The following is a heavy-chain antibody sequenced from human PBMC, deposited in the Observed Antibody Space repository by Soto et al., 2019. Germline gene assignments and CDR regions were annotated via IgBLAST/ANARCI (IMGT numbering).Heavy chain of an antibody. CDR3: ARRGAAVAGTEYYFDY. CDR2: IYPGDSDT. J-gene: IGHJ4*02. Sequence: EVQLVQSGAEVKKPGESLKISCKGSGYSFTSYWIGWMRQMPGKGLEWMGIIYPGDSDTRYSPSFQGQVTISADKSISTAYLQWSSLKASDTAMYYCARRGAAVAGTEYYFDYWGQGTLVTVSS. CDR1: GYSFTSYW. V-gene: IGHV5-51*01. D-gene: IGHD6-19*01.